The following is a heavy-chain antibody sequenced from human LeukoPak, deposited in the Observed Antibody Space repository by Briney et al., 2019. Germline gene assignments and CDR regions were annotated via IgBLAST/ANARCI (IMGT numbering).Heavy chain of an antibody. J-gene: IGHJ4*02. D-gene: IGHD3-3*01. Sequence: GASVKVSCKASGYTFTSYGISWVRQAPGQGLEWMGWISAYNGNTNYAQKLQGRVTMTEDTSTDTAYMELSSLRSEDTAVYYCATDLVGRSHYDFWSGSVWGQGTLVTVSS. CDR3: ATDLVGRSHYDFWSGSV. V-gene: IGHV1-18*01. CDR1: GYTFTSYG. CDR2: ISAYNGNT.